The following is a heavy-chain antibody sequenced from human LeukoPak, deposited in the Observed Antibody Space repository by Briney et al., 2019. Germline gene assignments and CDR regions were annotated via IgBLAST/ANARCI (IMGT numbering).Heavy chain of an antibody. CDR2: ISGSGGST. D-gene: IGHD5-18*01. V-gene: IGHV3-23*01. Sequence: GGSLRLSCAASGFTFSSYSMSWVRQAPGKGLEWVAAISGSGGSTYYPDSVKGRPTIARDHSKHTLYLQMNSLRAEDTAVYYCAKDRATDMVRFFGGFDYWGQGTLVTVSS. CDR3: AKDRATDMVRFFGGFDY. J-gene: IGHJ4*02. CDR1: GFTFSSYS.